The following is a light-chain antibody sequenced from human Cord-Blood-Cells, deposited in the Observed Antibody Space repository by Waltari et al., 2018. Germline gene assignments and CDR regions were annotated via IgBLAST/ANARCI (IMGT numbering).Light chain of an antibody. V-gene: IGLV3-21*04. J-gene: IGLJ1*01. CDR3: QVWDSSSDHYV. CDR1: NIGSKS. Sequence: SYVLTQPPSVSVAPGTTARITCGGNNIGSKSVHWYQQKPGQAPVLVIYYDSDRPSGIPERFSGSNSGNTATLTISRVEAGDEADYYCQVWDSSSDHYVFGTGTKVIVL. CDR2: YDS.